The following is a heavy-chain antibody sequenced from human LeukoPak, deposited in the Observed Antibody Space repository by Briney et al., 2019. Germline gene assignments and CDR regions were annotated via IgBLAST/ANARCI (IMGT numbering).Heavy chain of an antibody. CDR3: AGAYYYDSSGYYPYYFDY. V-gene: IGHV6-1*01. J-gene: IGHJ4*02. D-gene: IGHD3-22*01. Sequence: SQTLSLTCAISGDSVSSNSAAWNWIRQSPSRGLEWLGRTYYRSKWYNDYAVSVKSRITINPDTSKNQFSLQLNSVTPEDTAVYYCAGAYYYDSSGYYPYYFDYWGQGTLVTVS. CDR2: TYYRSKWYN. CDR1: GDSVSSNSAA.